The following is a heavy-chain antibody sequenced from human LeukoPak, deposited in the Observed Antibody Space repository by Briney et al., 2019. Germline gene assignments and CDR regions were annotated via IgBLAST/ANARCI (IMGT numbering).Heavy chain of an antibody. CDR1: GHSISSGYY. V-gene: IGHV4-38-2*02. CDR3: ARHPTYYYGSGSYFGAFDI. D-gene: IGHD3-10*01. Sequence: SETLSLTCTVSGHSISSGYYWGWIRQPPGKGLEWIGEINHSGSTNYNPSLKSRVTISVDTSKNQFSLKLSSVTAADTAVYYCARHPTYYYGSGSYFGAFDIWGQGTMVTVSS. J-gene: IGHJ3*02. CDR2: INHSGST.